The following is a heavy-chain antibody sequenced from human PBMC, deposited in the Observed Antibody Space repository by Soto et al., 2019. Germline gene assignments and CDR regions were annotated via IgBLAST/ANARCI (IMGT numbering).Heavy chain of an antibody. V-gene: IGHV4-39*01. D-gene: IGHD3-3*01. Sequence: SETLSLTCTVSGGSISSSSYYWGWIRQPPGKGLEWIGSIYYSGSTYYNPSLKSRVTISVDTSKNQFSLKLSSVTAADTAVYYCARGRYYDFWSGYYAQGNDRNHYYYYYGMDVWGQGTTVTVSS. CDR2: IYYSGST. CDR3: ARGRYYDFWSGYYAQGNDRNHYYYYYGMDV. J-gene: IGHJ6*02. CDR1: GGSISSSSYY.